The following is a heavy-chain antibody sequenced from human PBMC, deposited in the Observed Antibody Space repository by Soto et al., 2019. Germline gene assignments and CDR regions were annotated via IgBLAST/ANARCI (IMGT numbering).Heavy chain of an antibody. CDR1: GGSFSGYY. CDR2: INHSGST. Sequence: SETLSLTCAVYGGSFSGYYWSWIRQPPGKGLEWIGEINHSGSTNYNPSLKSRVTISVDTSKNQFSLKLSSVTAADTAVYYCARGRYYYGSGSLYYYYMDVWGKGTTVTVSS. J-gene: IGHJ6*03. D-gene: IGHD3-10*01. CDR3: ARGRYYYGSGSLYYYYMDV. V-gene: IGHV4-34*01.